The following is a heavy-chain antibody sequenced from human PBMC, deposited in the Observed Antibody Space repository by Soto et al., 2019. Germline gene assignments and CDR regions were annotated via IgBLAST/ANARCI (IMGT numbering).Heavy chain of an antibody. V-gene: IGHV1-69*13. CDR1: GDFFRSYG. Sequence: GXSVKDSCKASGDFFRSYGINWVRQAPGQGLEWMGGIIPISGTTNYAQKFQGRVAITADESTDTVYMELSRLRSEDTAVYFCARVRCFNGLCHTADYGMDVWGQGTTVTVSS. D-gene: IGHD2-8*01. CDR3: ARVRCFNGLCHTADYGMDV. CDR2: IIPISGTT. J-gene: IGHJ6*02.